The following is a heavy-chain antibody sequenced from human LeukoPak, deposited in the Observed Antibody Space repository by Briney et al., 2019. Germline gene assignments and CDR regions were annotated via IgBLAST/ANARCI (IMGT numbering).Heavy chain of an antibody. Sequence: PSETLSLTCAVSGGSISSSNWWSWVRQPPGKGLEWIGEIYHSGSTNYNPSLKSRVTISADKSKNQFSLKLSSVTAADTAVYYCARPLYYDSSGYYAFDIWGQGTMVTVSS. CDR1: GGSISSSNW. V-gene: IGHV4-4*02. J-gene: IGHJ3*02. D-gene: IGHD3-22*01. CDR3: ARPLYYDSSGYYAFDI. CDR2: IYHSGST.